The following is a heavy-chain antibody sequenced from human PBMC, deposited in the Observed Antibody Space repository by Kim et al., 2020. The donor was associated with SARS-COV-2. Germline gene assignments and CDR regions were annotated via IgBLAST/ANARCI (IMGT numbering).Heavy chain of an antibody. CDR2: ISSSGRTI. CDR1: GFTFSDYY. D-gene: IGHD2-21*02. V-gene: IGHV3-11*01. Sequence: GGSLRLSCAASGFTFSDYYMSWIRQAPGKGLEWVSYISSSGRTIYSADSVKGRFTISRDNAKNALYLQMNSLRAEDTAVYYCARERAYCGGDCRNPHDAFDIWGQGTMVTVSS. J-gene: IGHJ3*02. CDR3: ARERAYCGGDCRNPHDAFDI.